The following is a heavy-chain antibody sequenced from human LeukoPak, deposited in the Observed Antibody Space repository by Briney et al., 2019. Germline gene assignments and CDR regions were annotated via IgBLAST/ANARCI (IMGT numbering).Heavy chain of an antibody. J-gene: IGHJ4*02. Sequence: ASVKVSCKASGFAFTNYAMQWVRQAPGQRLEWMGWINAGNGHTRYSQRFQGRVTITRDTSATTVYMEVTSLRSEDTAVYYCARGIWSRTVSSYYFDYWGQGTLVTVSS. V-gene: IGHV1-3*01. CDR1: GFAFTNYA. CDR3: ARGIWSRTVSSYYFDY. CDR2: INAGNGHT. D-gene: IGHD3-3*01.